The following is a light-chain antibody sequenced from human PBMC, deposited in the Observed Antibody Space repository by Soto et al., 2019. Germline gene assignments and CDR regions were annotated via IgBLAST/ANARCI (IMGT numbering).Light chain of an antibody. Sequence: PGERVTLSCRASQSVSSSYLTWYQQKPGQAPRLLIYGASTRATSIPARFSGSGSGIDFTLTISSLQPEDFAVYYCQQDYNLLTWTFGQGTKVEIK. V-gene: IGKV3D-7*01. CDR2: GAS. CDR3: QQDYNLLTWT. J-gene: IGKJ1*01. CDR1: QSVSSSY.